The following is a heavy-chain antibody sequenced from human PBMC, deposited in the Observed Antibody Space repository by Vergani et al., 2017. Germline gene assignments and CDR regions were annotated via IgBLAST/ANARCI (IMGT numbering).Heavy chain of an antibody. J-gene: IGHJ4*02. Sequence: EVQLLETGGGLVQPGGSLTLSCAASGFTFSNYAMSWIRQTPGKGLEWVSDISGSDGKAYYADSVKGRFTISRDNAKNTLYLQMNSLRADDTAVYYCTKGSRGYTGYFFDYWGQGTLATVSS. CDR2: ISGSDGKA. V-gene: IGHV3-23*01. CDR3: TKGSRGYTGYFFDY. D-gene: IGHD5-12*01. CDR1: GFTFSNYA.